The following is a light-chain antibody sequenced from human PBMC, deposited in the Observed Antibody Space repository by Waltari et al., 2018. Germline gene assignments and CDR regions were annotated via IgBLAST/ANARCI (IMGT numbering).Light chain of an antibody. CDR2: EVS. CDR3: ASFAGSNTL. V-gene: IGLV2-8*01. J-gene: IGLJ2*01. CDR1: STDIGVYNY. Sequence: QSALTQPPSASGSPGQSVTISCTGTSTDIGVYNYVSWYQHHPGKAPKPLIYEVSERPSGVPDRFSGSKSGITASLTVFGLQTEDEADYYCASFAGSNTLFGGGTKLTVL.